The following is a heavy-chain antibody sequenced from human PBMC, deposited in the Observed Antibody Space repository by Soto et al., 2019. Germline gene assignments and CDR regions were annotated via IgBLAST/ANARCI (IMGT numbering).Heavy chain of an antibody. Sequence: QVQLQESGPGLVKPSGTLSLTCAVSGGSISSSNWWSWVRQPPGKGLEWIGEIYHSGSTNYNPSLKIRATISVDKSKNQFSLKLSSVTAADTAVYYCARDPEVRFLEWGGINWYFDLWGRGTLVTVSS. V-gene: IGHV4-4*02. CDR2: IYHSGST. CDR3: ARDPEVRFLEWGGINWYFDL. J-gene: IGHJ2*01. CDR1: GGSISSSNW. D-gene: IGHD3-3*01.